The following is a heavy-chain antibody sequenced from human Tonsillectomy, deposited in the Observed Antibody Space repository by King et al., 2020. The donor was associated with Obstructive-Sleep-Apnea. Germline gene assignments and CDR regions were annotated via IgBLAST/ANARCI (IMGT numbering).Heavy chain of an antibody. CDR3: ARGGGSYDFWGGHPAVYGMDV. CDR1: GGSISSSRYY. V-gene: IGHV4-39*07. D-gene: IGHD3-3*01. J-gene: IGHJ6*02. CDR2: IYYSGST. Sequence: QLQESGPGLVKPSETLSLTCTVSGGSISSSRYYWGWFRQPPGKGLEWIGSIYYSGSTYYNPSLKSRVTISVETSKNQFSLQLSSVTAADTAVYYCARGGGSYDFWGGHPAVYGMDVWGQGTTVTVSS.